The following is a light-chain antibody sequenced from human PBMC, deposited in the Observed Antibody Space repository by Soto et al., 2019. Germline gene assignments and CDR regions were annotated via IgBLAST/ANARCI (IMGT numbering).Light chain of an antibody. CDR3: SSYTSSSTYV. V-gene: IGLV2-14*01. J-gene: IGLJ1*01. Sequence: QSALTQPASVSGSPGQSITISCTGTSSDVGGYNYVSWYQQHPGKAPKLMIYAVSNRPSGVYNRFSGSKSANTASLTISGLQAEDEADYYCSSYTSSSTYVFGTGTKLTVL. CDR1: SSDVGGYNY. CDR2: AVS.